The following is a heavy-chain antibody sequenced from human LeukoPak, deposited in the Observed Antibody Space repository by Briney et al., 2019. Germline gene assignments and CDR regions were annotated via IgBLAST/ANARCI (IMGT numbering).Heavy chain of an antibody. D-gene: IGHD2-2*01. CDR1: GYMFTSYY. J-gene: IGHJ3*02. Sequence: ASVKVSCKASGYMFTSYYMHWVRQAPGQGLEWMGIINPSGGSTSYAQKFQGRVTMTRDTSTSTVYMELSSLRSEDTAVYYCARPRAAVPAVNDAFDIWGQGTMVTVSS. V-gene: IGHV1-46*01. CDR3: ARPRAAVPAVNDAFDI. CDR2: INPSGGST.